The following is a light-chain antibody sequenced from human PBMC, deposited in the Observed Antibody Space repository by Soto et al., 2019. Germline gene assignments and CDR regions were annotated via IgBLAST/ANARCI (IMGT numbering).Light chain of an antibody. Sequence: IVLTLYPPTLSVSPGERATLSCRASQTVSSYLLWYQQKRGQAPRLLIYDASNRATGIPARFSGSGSGTDFTLTISSLEPEDFAVYYCQQWKNWPPITFGQGTRLEIK. CDR2: DAS. J-gene: IGKJ5*01. CDR1: QTVSSY. V-gene: IGKV3-11*01. CDR3: QQWKNWPPIT.